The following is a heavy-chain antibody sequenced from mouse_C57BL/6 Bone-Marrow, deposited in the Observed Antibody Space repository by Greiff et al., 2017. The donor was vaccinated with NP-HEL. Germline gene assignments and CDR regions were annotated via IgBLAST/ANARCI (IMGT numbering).Heavy chain of an antibody. D-gene: IGHD3-2*02. J-gene: IGHJ2*01. CDR2: IYPSDSET. Sequence: QVQLQQPGAELVRPGSSVKLSCKASGYTFTSYWMDWVKQRPGQGLEWIGNIYPSDSETHYNQKFKDKATLTVDKSSSTAYMQLSSLTSEDSAVYYCAREAQAYCDYWGQGTTLTVSS. CDR3: AREAQAYCDY. V-gene: IGHV1-61*01. CDR1: GYTFTSYW.